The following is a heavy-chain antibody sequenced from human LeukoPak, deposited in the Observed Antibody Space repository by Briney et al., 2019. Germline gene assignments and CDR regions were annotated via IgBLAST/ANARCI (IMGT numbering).Heavy chain of an antibody. Sequence: GGSLRLSCAASGFTFSSYSMNWVRQAPGKGLEWVSYISSSSTIYYADSVKGRFTISRDNAKNSLYLQMNSLRAEDTAVYYCARSHSYCSSTSCFLAYYYYGMDVWGQGTTVTVSS. J-gene: IGHJ6*02. V-gene: IGHV3-48*01. CDR2: ISSSSTI. CDR1: GFTFSSYS. D-gene: IGHD2-2*01. CDR3: ARSHSYCSSTSCFLAYYYYGMDV.